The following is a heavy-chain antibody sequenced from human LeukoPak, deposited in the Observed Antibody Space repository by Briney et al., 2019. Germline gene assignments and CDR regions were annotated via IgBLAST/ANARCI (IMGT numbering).Heavy chain of an antibody. D-gene: IGHD2-15*01. CDR3: ASSGGSFALPFDY. CDR1: GFTFDDYG. J-gene: IGHJ4*02. CDR2: INWNGGST. V-gene: IGHV3-20*01. Sequence: GGSLRLSCAASGFTFDDYGMSWVRQAPGKGLEWVSGINWNGGSTGYADSVKGRFTISRDNAKNSLYLQMNSLRAEDTALYHCASSGGSFALPFDYWGQGTLVTVSS.